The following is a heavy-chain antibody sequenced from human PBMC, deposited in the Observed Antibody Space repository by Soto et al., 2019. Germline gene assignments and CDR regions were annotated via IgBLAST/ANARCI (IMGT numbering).Heavy chain of an antibody. CDR3: ARTPRSSGYSDAFDI. CDR2: MNPNSGNT. CDR1: GYIFTSYD. V-gene: IGHV1-8*01. J-gene: IGHJ3*02. D-gene: IGHD3-22*01. Sequence: QVQLVQSGAEVKKPGASVKVSCKASGYIFTSYDSNWVRQATGQGLEWMGWMNPNSGNTGYAQKFQGRVTMTRNTSISTAYMELSSLRSEDTAVYYCARTPRSSGYSDAFDIWGQGTMVTVSS.